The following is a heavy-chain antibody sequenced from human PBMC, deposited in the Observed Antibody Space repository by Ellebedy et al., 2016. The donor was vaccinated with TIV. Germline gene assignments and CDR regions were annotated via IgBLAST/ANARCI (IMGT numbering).Heavy chain of an antibody. V-gene: IGHV3-53*01. CDR2: IYSGGTT. D-gene: IGHD3-16*01. Sequence: GGSLRLSXAASGLTVSRSYMSWVRQAPGKGLEWVSVIYSGGTTYYTGTVKGRFTISRDNSKNTLYLQMNSLRAEDTAVYYCARVDGMGGGYYYYMDVWGKGTTVTVSS. CDR1: GLTVSRSY. J-gene: IGHJ6*03. CDR3: ARVDGMGGGYYYYMDV.